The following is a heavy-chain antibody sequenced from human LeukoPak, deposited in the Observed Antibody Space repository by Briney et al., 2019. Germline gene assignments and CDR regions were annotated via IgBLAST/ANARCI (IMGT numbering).Heavy chain of an antibody. D-gene: IGHD6-19*01. J-gene: IGHJ4*02. CDR3: TTPYSSGRYYFDH. CDR1: GFTFSNAW. CDR2: IKSKTDGGTT. V-gene: IGHV3-15*01. Sequence: GGSLRLSCAASGFTFSNAWMSWVRQAPGKGLEWVGRIKSKTDGGTTDYAAPVKGRFTISRDDSNNTLYLQMNSLKTEDTAVYFCTTPYSSGRYYFDHWGQGTLVTVSS.